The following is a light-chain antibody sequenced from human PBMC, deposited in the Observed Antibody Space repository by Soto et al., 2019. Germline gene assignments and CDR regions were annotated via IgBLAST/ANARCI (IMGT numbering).Light chain of an antibody. CDR3: QQSYSVPIT. Sequence: DIQISQSPSSLSASVGDRVTITCRASQSISSHLNWYQQKPGKAPKFLIHAASSLQSGVPSRFSGSGSGTDFTLTINSLQPEDFATYYCQQSYSVPITFGQGTRREI. CDR1: QSISSH. V-gene: IGKV1-39*01. CDR2: AAS. J-gene: IGKJ5*01.